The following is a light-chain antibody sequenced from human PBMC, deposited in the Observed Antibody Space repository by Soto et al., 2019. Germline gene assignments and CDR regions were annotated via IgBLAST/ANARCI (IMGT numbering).Light chain of an antibody. CDR3: QQRSNWPPA. J-gene: IGKJ2*01. CDR1: QSVSSY. Sequence: EIVLTQSPATLSLSPGERATLSCRASQSVSSYLAWYQQKPGQAPRLLIYDASNRATGIPARFSGSGSWTDSTLTSSILEPEDLADYYCQQRSNWPPAFGQGTKLEIK. CDR2: DAS. V-gene: IGKV3-11*01.